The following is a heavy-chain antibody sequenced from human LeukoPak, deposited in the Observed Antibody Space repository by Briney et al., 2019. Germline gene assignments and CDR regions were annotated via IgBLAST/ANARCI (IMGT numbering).Heavy chain of an antibody. J-gene: IGHJ5*02. D-gene: IGHD6-13*01. Sequence: PSQTLSLTCTVSGGSISSGGYYWSWIRQHPGKGREGIGYIYYSGSTYYNPSLKSRVTISVDTSKNQFSLKLSSVTAADTAVYYCARVPRIEAGATGDWFDPWGQGTVVTVSS. CDR3: ARVPRIEAGATGDWFDP. CDR2: IYYSGST. CDR1: GGSISSGGYY. V-gene: IGHV4-31*03.